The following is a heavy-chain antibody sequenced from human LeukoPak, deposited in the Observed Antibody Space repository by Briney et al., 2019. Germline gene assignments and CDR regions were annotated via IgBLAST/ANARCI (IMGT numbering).Heavy chain of an antibody. CDR1: GFTFSGSA. D-gene: IGHD2-2*01. V-gene: IGHV3-73*01. CDR2: IRDKANSYAT. Sequence: GGSLRLSCAASGFTFSGSAIHWVRQASGKGLEWVGRIRDKANSYATAYIASVKGRFTISRDDSKNTAYLQMSSLKTEDTAVYYCTRRDCTTTGCYPFDYWGQGTLVTVSS. CDR3: TRRDCTTTGCYPFDY. J-gene: IGHJ4*02.